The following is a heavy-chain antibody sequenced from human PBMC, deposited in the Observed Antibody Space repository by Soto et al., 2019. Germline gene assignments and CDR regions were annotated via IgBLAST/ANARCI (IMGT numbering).Heavy chain of an antibody. CDR1: GLTFGRYW. CDR2: INPNGSTP. V-gene: IGHV3-74*01. D-gene: IGHD3-10*01. CDR3: ARTIYDFASGSWYYLDT. Sequence: GGSLRLSCEASGLTFGRYWMHWVRQTTAKELLWVSRINPNGSTPAYADSVMGRFTVSRDNAKSTLYLQMSSLRADDTAVYFCARTIYDFASGSWYYLDTWGQGSLVTVSS. J-gene: IGHJ4*02.